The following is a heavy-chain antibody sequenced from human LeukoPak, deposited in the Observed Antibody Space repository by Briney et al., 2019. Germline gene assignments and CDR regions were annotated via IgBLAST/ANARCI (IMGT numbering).Heavy chain of an antibody. D-gene: IGHD6-13*01. V-gene: IGHV3-7*04. CDR2: IKQDGSEQ. CDR1: GFTFSSYW. J-gene: IGHJ4*02. Sequence: GGSLRLSCAASGFTFSSYWMSWVRQAPGKGLEWVANIKQDGSEQYYVDSVRGRFTVSRDNAKNSLYLQMNSLRAEDTAVYYCARDVGGIFDSWGQGTLVTVSS. CDR3: ARDVGGIFDS.